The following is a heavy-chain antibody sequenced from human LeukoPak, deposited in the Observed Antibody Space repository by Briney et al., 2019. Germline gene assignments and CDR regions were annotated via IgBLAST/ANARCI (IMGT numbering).Heavy chain of an antibody. CDR1: GFTFDDYA. CDR2: ISWNSGSI. J-gene: IGHJ4*02. V-gene: IGHV3-9*01. Sequence: GGSLRLSCAASGFTFDDYAMHWVRQAPGKGLEWVSGISWNSGSIGYADSVKGRFTISRDNAKNSLYLQMNSLRAEDTALYYCAKSGRGTVQEPPHYWGQGTLVTVSS. CDR3: AKSGRGTVQEPPHY. D-gene: IGHD4-17*01.